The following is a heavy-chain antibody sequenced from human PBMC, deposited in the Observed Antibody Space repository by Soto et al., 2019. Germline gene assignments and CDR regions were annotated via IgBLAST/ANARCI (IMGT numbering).Heavy chain of an antibody. CDR2: ISGSGGLT. J-gene: IGHJ4*02. Sequence: GGSLRLSCAAPGFRFNNQAMNWVRQAPGKGLEWVAGISGSGGLTDYADSVKGRFTISRDNPKNTLSLQMKSLRAEDTALYYCAKSRGYTYDAIFDCWGQGTLVTVS. CDR3: AKSRGYTYDAIFDC. CDR1: GFRFNNQA. D-gene: IGHD5-18*01. V-gene: IGHV3-23*01.